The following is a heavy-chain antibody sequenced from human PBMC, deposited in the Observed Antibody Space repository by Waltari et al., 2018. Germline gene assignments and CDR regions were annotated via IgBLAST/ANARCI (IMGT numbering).Heavy chain of an antibody. CDR1: GGSISSSSYY. D-gene: IGHD5-18*01. CDR3: ARGYSYGFYYFDY. V-gene: IGHV4-39*01. Sequence: QLQLQESGPGLVKPSETLSLTCTVSGGSISSSSYYWGWIRQPPGKGLEWIGSIYYSGSTYYNPSLKSRVTISVDTSTNQFSLKLSSVTAADTAVYYCARGYSYGFYYFDYWGQGTLVTVSS. CDR2: IYYSGST. J-gene: IGHJ4*02.